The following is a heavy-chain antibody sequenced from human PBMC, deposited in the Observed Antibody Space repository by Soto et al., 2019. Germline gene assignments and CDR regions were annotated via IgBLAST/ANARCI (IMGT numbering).Heavy chain of an antibody. CDR3: AVVDSTGNWFDP. CDR2: MYYSGTT. V-gene: IGHV4-39*01. J-gene: IGHJ5*02. D-gene: IGHD6-25*01. Sequence: SETLSLTCTVSGGSISSSDFYWGWLRQTPGKGLEFIGSMYYSGTTYYNPSLKSRVTISVDTSKNQFALKLISVTAADTAVYYCAVVDSTGNWFDPWGEGALVTVSS. CDR1: GGSISSSDFY.